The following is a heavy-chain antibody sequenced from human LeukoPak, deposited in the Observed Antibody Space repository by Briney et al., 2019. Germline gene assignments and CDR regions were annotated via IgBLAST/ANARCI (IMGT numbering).Heavy chain of an antibody. CDR2: ISNSGTT. Sequence: PSETLSLTCTVSNDSINDSYWTWIRQPPGKRLEWIGYISNSGTTKYNPSLKSRVTISVDTSNNQISLRLRSVTAADTAVYFCARGGRNFDYWGQGTLVTVPS. CDR1: NDSINDSY. V-gene: IGHV4-59*01. D-gene: IGHD1-26*01. CDR3: ARGGRNFDY. J-gene: IGHJ4*02.